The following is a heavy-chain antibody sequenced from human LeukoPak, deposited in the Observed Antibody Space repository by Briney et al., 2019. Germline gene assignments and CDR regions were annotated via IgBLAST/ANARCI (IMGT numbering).Heavy chain of an antibody. J-gene: IGHJ4*02. Sequence: GGSLRLSCAASGFGFSSYSMNWVRQAPGKGLEWVSSISSSSSYISYADSVKGRFTISRDNAKKSLYLQMNSLRAEDTAVYYCARLYDSSYYFDYWGQGTLVTVS. CDR1: GFGFSSYS. D-gene: IGHD3-22*01. CDR3: ARLYDSSYYFDY. CDR2: ISSSSSYI. V-gene: IGHV3-21*01.